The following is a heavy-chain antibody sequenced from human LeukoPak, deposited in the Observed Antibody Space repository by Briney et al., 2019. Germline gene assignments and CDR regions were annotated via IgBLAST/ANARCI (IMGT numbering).Heavy chain of an antibody. CDR2: ISAYNGNT. J-gene: IGHJ6*02. CDR3: AVFGELFYYGMDV. Sequence: GASVKVSCTASGYSFTSYGISWVRQAPGQGLEWMGWISAYNGNTNYAQKLQGRVTMTTDTSTSTAYMELRSLRSDDTAVYYCAVFGELFYYGMDVWGQGTTVTVSS. V-gene: IGHV1-18*01. CDR1: GYSFTSYG. D-gene: IGHD3-10*02.